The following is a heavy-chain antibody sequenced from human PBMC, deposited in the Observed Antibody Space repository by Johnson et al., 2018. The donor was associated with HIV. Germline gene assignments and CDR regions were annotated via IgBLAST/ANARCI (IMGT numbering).Heavy chain of an antibody. Sequence: QVQLVESGGGVVQPGRSLRLSCAASGFTFSSIHWYRQAPGKGLEWVAVISHDGSHKYYSDSVKGRLPISRDNSKNTLQLQMNSLRPEDTAVYYCARERVAVTGPTRAFDIWGQGTMVIVSS. J-gene: IGHJ3*02. CDR3: ARERVAVTGPTRAFDI. CDR1: GFTFSS. CDR2: ISHDGSHK. D-gene: IGHD6-19*01. V-gene: IGHV3-30*03.